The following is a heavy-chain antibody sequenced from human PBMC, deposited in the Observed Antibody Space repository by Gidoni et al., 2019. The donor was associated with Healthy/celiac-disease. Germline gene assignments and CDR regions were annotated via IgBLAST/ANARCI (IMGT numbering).Heavy chain of an antibody. V-gene: IGHV1-46*01. CDR2: INPSGCST. D-gene: IGHD3-16*01. Sequence: QVQLVQSGAEVKKPGASVKVSCKASGYTFTSYYMHWVRQAPGQGLEWMGIINPSGCSTSYAQKVQGRVTMTRDTSTSTVYMELSSLRSEDTAVYYCAREIRWGRDGYNEHFDYWGQGTLVTVSS. J-gene: IGHJ4*02. CDR1: GYTFTSYY. CDR3: AREIRWGRDGYNEHFDY.